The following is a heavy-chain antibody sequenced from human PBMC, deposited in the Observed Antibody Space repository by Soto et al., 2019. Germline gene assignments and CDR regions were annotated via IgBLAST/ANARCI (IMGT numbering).Heavy chain of an antibody. D-gene: IGHD4-17*01. V-gene: IGHV4-31*03. Sequence: QVQLQESGPGLVKPSQTLSLTCTISGGSISSGGYYWSWIRQHPGKGLEWIGYIYYSGSTYYNPSLKSRVTISVDTSKNQFSLKLSSVTAADTAVYSCARGVAYGGKGGGNDAFDIWGQGTMVTVSS. J-gene: IGHJ3*02. CDR1: GGSISSGGYY. CDR2: IYYSGST. CDR3: ARGVAYGGKGGGNDAFDI.